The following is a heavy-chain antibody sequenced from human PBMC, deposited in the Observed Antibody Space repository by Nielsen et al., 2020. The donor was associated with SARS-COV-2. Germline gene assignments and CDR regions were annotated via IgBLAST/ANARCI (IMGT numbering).Heavy chain of an antibody. V-gene: IGHV3-30-3*01. D-gene: IGHD3-16*01. Sequence: GESLKISCAASGFTFSSYAMHWVRQAPGKGLEWVAVISYDGSNKYYADSVKGRFTISRDNSKNTLYLQMNSLRAEDTAVYYCAKDPRYGWFDPWGQGTLVTVSS. CDR2: ISYDGSNK. CDR3: AKDPRYGWFDP. J-gene: IGHJ5*02. CDR1: GFTFSSYA.